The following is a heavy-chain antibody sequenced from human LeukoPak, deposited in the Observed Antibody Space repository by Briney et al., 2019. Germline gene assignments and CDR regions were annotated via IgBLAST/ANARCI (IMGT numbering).Heavy chain of an antibody. CDR1: GFTFSDYN. Sequence: GGSLRLSCAASGFTFSDYNMNWVRQAPGKGLEWVAVISYDGSNKYYAASVKGRFTISRDNSKNTLYLQMNSLRAEDTAVYYCARGHYGSGSYPPDYWGQGTLVTVSS. V-gene: IGHV3-30*03. D-gene: IGHD3-10*01. CDR2: ISYDGSNK. J-gene: IGHJ4*02. CDR3: ARGHYGSGSYPPDY.